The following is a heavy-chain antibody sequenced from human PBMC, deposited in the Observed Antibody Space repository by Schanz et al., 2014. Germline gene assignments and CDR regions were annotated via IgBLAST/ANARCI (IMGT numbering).Heavy chain of an antibody. Sequence: QVQLVQSGAEVKKPGASVKLSCKASGYTFTNYYIHWVRQAPGQGLEWMGWINPNSGETNYEQKFKGRVTLASGTSISTAFMELSGLTSDDTATYFCARARYTGYDCSGYWGQGTLLIVSS. D-gene: IGHD5-12*01. J-gene: IGHJ4*02. CDR3: ARARYTGYDCSGY. V-gene: IGHV1-2*02. CDR2: INPNSGET. CDR1: GYTFTNYY.